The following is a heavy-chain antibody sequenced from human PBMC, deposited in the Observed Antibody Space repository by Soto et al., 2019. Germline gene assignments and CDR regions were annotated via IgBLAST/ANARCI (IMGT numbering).Heavy chain of an antibody. D-gene: IGHD2-21*02. CDR1: GYTFINYY. J-gene: IGHJ4*02. CDR3: ARQLAYCGGDCFTEPIEY. V-gene: IGHV1-2*02. CDR2: VNPRSGDT. Sequence: QAQLVQSGAEVKKPGASVKVSCKTSGYTFINYYIHWVRQAPGQGLEWMGWVNPRSGDTNYAQKFQGRVTMTREPSNSTAYMELSSLGSDDTAVFYCARQLAYCGGDCFTEPIEYWGQGTLVTVSS.